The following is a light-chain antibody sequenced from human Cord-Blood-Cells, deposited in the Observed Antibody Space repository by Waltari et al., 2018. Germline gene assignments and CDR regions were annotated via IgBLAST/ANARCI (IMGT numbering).Light chain of an antibody. CDR3: CSYAGSSTLV. Sequence: QSALTQPASVSGSPGQSITISCTGTSSAVGSYKLVSWYQQHPGNSPKLMIYEGSKLPSGVSNRFSGSKSGNTASLTISGLQAEDEADYYCCSYAGSSTLVFGGGTKLTVL. CDR2: EGS. CDR1: SSAVGSYKL. J-gene: IGLJ3*02. V-gene: IGLV2-23*01.